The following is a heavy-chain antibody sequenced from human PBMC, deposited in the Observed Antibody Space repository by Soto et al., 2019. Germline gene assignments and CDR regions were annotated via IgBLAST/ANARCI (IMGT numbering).Heavy chain of an antibody. CDR1: GFTFSSYS. Sequence: PGGSLRLSCAASGFTFSSYSMNWVRQAPGKGLEWVAYISSRSTTIHYADSVKGRFTISRDNAKNSLYLQMNSLRDEDTAVYYCALRFLEWLYYPYYGMDVWGQGTTVTVSS. D-gene: IGHD3-3*01. J-gene: IGHJ6*02. V-gene: IGHV3-48*02. CDR2: ISSRSTTI. CDR3: ALRFLEWLYYPYYGMDV.